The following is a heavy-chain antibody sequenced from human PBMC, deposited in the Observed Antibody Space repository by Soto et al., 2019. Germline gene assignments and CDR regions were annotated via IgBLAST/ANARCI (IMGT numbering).Heavy chain of an antibody. CDR3: ARDASGYYYTWCDP. V-gene: IGHV1-69*01. CDR2: IIPIFGTA. D-gene: IGHD3-22*01. CDR1: GGTFSSYA. J-gene: IGHJ5*02. Sequence: QVQLVQSGAEVKKPGSSVKVSCKASGGTFSSYAISWVRQAPGQGREWMGGIIPIFGTANYAQKFQGRVTITADESTSTAYMKLSSLRSADTAVYYCARDASGYYYTWCDPWGQGTLVTVSS.